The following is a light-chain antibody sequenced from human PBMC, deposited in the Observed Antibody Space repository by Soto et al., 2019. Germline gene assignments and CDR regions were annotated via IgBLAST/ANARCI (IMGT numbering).Light chain of an antibody. CDR3: QQRYYWLT. CDR1: QTVSTY. J-gene: IGKJ4*01. V-gene: IGKV3-11*01. Sequence: IVLTQSPATLSLSPGEIATLSCRARQTVSTYLSWYQHKPGQAPRLLIYGVSNRATGIPARFSGSGSGTDFTLTISSLEPQDYAVYYCQQRYYWLTFGGGTKVDIK. CDR2: GVS.